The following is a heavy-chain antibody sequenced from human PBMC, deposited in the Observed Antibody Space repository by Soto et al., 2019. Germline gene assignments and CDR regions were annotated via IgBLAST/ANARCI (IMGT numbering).Heavy chain of an antibody. CDR2: IIPIFGTA. CDR3: ARVARIAAAKIKVAFDI. D-gene: IGHD6-13*01. CDR1: GGTFSSYA. J-gene: IGHJ3*02. V-gene: IGHV1-69*13. Sequence: SVKVSCKASGGTFSSYAIRWVRQAPGQGLEWMGGIIPIFGTANYAQKFQGRVTITADESTSTAYMELSSLRSEDTAVYYCARVARIAAAKIKVAFDIWGQGTLVTV.